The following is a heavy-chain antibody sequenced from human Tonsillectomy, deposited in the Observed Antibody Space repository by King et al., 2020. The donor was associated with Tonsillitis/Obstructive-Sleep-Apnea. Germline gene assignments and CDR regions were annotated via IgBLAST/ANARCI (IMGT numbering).Heavy chain of an antibody. CDR2: IYYSGST. J-gene: IGHJ6*03. Sequence: QLQESGPGLVKPSETLSLTCTVSGGSISSYYWSWIRQPPGKGLEWIGYIYYSGSTNYNPSLKSRVTISVDTSKNQFSLKLSSVTAADTAVYYCARGYSGYAPSYSSYMDVWGKGTPVTVSS. V-gene: IGHV4-59*08. CDR3: ARGYSGYAPSYSSYMDV. CDR1: GGSISSYY. D-gene: IGHD5-12*01.